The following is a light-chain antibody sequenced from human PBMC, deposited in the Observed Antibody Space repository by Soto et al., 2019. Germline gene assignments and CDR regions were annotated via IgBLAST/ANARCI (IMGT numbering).Light chain of an antibody. V-gene: IGKV3-20*01. CDR3: QQYGASPIT. CDR1: QSVSSST. CDR2: DGS. J-gene: IGKJ5*01. Sequence: GLRQSPGTLSLSPGERASLSFRASQSVSSSTVAWYQQKPGQAPRLLIYDGSSRVTGIPDRFSGSGSGTDFTLTINRLESEDFAVYFCQQYGASPITFGQGTRLEI.